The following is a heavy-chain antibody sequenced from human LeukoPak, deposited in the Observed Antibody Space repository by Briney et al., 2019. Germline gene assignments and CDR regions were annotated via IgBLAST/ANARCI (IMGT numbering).Heavy chain of an antibody. Sequence: SETLSLTCAVYGGSFSGYYWSWIRQPPGKGLEWIGEINHSGSTNYNPSLKSRVTISVDTSKNQFSPKLSSVTAADTAVYYCARLWSTDCSGGSCPHQPNYWGQGTLVTVSS. CDR1: GGSFSGYY. D-gene: IGHD2-15*01. J-gene: IGHJ4*02. CDR3: ARLWSTDCSGGSCPHQPNY. CDR2: INHSGST. V-gene: IGHV4-34*01.